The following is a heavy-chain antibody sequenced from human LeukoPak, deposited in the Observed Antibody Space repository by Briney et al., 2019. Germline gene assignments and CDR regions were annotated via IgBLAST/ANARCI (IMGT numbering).Heavy chain of an antibody. J-gene: IGHJ4*02. Sequence: GGSLRLSCAASGFTFSSYEMNWVRQAPGKGLEWVSYISSSGSTIYYADSVKGRFTISRDNAKNSLYLQMNSLRAEDTAVYYCARGDYYDSSGYDPFWYWGQGTLVTVSS. CDR1: GFTFSSYE. CDR3: ARGDYYDSSGYDPFWY. V-gene: IGHV3-48*03. D-gene: IGHD3-22*01. CDR2: ISSSGSTI.